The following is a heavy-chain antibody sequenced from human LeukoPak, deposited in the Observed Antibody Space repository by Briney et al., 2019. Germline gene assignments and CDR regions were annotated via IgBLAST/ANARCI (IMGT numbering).Heavy chain of an antibody. Sequence: GASVKVSFKASGYTFTSNYIHWVRQAPGQGLEWMGMIYPRDGSTSYAQKFQGRVTMTRDTSTSTVYMELSSLRSEDTAVYYCARDLSNYDDYWGQGTLVTVSS. CDR2: IYPRDGST. V-gene: IGHV1-46*01. J-gene: IGHJ4*02. CDR3: ARDLSNYDDY. CDR1: GYTFTSNY.